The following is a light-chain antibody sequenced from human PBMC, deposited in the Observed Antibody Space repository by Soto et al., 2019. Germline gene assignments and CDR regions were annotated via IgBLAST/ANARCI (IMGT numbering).Light chain of an antibody. Sequence: TQSPATLSVSPGERATLSCRASQRVSSSSLAWYQHKPGQSPRLLIFGVSSRATDIPDRFSGSGSGRDFTLTISGLEPEDFAVHYCQQYGSSPLISFGQGTRLEIK. CDR3: QQYGSSPLIS. J-gene: IGKJ5*01. V-gene: IGKV3-20*01. CDR1: QRVSSSS. CDR2: GVS.